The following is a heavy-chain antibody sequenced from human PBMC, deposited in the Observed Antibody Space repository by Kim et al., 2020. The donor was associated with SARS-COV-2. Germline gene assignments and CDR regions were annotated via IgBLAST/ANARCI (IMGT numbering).Heavy chain of an antibody. CDR2: IDPSDSYT. CDR3: ARLVVDTAMVGW. J-gene: IGHJ4*02. Sequence: GESLKISCKGSGYSFTSYWISWVRQMPGKGLEWMGRIDPSDSYTNYSPSFQGHVTIPADKSISTAYLQWSSLKASDTAMYYCARLVVDTAMVGWWGQGTLVTVSS. CDR1: GYSFTSYW. D-gene: IGHD5-18*01. V-gene: IGHV5-10-1*01.